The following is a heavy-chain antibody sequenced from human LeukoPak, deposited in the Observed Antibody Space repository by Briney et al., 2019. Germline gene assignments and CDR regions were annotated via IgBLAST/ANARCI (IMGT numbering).Heavy chain of an antibody. CDR2: INSDGSST. V-gene: IGHV3-74*01. J-gene: IGHJ4*02. CDR3: ARATTVTTNFDY. CDR1: GFTFSSYW. Sequence: GGSLRLSCAASGFTFSSYWMHWVRQVPGKGLVWVSRINSDGSSTSYADSVKGRFTISRDNAKNTLYLQMNSLRAEDTAVYYCARATTVTTNFDYWGQGTLVTVPP. D-gene: IGHD4-17*01.